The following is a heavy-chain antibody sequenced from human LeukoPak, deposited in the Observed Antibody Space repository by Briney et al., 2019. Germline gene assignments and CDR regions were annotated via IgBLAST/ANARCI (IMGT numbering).Heavy chain of an antibody. CDR2: ISTGSSVI. J-gene: IGHJ4*02. D-gene: IGHD6-13*01. CDR3: ARDERYSSSWDSVRHSYVDY. V-gene: IGHV3-48*04. Sequence: PGGSLRLSCAASGFTFDSYAMNWVRQAPGKGLEWLSHISTGSSVIYYADSVKGRFTISRDNARKSLYLQMNSLRADDTAVYYCARDERYSSSWDSVRHSYVDYWGQGTLVTVSS. CDR1: GFTFDSYA.